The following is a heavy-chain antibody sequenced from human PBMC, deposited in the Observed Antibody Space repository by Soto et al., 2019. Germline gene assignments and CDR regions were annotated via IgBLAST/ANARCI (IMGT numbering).Heavy chain of an antibody. V-gene: IGHV1-3*01. D-gene: IGHD6-19*01. CDR2: INAGNGNT. J-gene: IGHJ6*03. Sequence: ASVKVSCKASGYTFTSYAMHWVSQAPGQRLEWMGWINAGNGNTKYSQKFQGRVTITRDTSASTAYMELSSLRSEDTAVYYCARVGSSGWYYYYYMDVWGKGTTVTVSS. CDR1: GYTFTSYA. CDR3: ARVGSSGWYYYYYMDV.